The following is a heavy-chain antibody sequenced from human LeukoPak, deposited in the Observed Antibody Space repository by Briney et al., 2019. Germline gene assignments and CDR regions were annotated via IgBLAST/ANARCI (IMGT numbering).Heavy chain of an antibody. CDR2: FDPEDGET. CDR1: GYTLTELS. CDR3: ATSSLITMTVTDSGAFDI. J-gene: IGHJ3*02. D-gene: IGHD3-22*01. V-gene: IGHV1-24*01. Sequence: ASVKVSCKVSGYTLTELSMHWVRQAPGKGLEWMGGFDPEDGETIYAQKFQGRVTMTEDTSTDTAYMELSSLRSEDTAVYYCATSSLITMTVTDSGAFDIWGQGTMVTVSS.